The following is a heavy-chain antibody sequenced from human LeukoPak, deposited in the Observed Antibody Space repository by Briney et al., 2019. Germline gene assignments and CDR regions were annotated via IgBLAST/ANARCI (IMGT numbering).Heavy chain of an antibody. D-gene: IGHD3-10*01. CDR3: ARHPVHPTMVRGEYYYYGMDV. Sequence: SETLSLTCTVSGGSISSYYWSWIRQPAGKGLEWIGRIYTSGSTNYNPSLKSRVTMSVDTSKNQFSLKLSSVTAADTAVYYCARHPVHPTMVRGEYYYYGMDVWGQGTTVTASS. CDR1: GGSISSYY. V-gene: IGHV4-4*07. J-gene: IGHJ6*02. CDR2: IYTSGST.